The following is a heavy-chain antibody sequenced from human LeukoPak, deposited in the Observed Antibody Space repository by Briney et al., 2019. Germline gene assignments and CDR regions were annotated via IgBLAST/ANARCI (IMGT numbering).Heavy chain of an antibody. CDR1: GFTFSSFW. CDR2: ISSDGSNT. V-gene: IGHV3-74*01. Sequence: PGGSLTLSCAASGFTFSSFWMHRARQDAGKGLVWVARISSDGSNTIYTDSVKGRFTISRDNAKNTLYLQMNSLRAEDTAVYYCASGVTIWLGNALDMWGQGTMVTVS. J-gene: IGHJ3*02. CDR3: ASGVTIWLGNALDM. D-gene: IGHD3-3*01.